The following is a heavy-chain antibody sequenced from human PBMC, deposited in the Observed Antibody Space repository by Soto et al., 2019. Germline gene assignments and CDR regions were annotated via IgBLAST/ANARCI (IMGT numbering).Heavy chain of an antibody. V-gene: IGHV4-61*01. CDR1: GGSVSSGSYY. D-gene: IGHD3-10*01. CDR3: ARGNQYYYGSGSYYNNWFDP. Sequence: ASQTLSLTCTVSGGSVSSGSYYLSWIRQPPGKGLEWIGEINHSGSTNYNPSLKSRVTISVDTSKNQFSLKLSSVTAADTAVYYCARGNQYYYGSGSYYNNWFDPWGQGTLVTVSS. J-gene: IGHJ5*02. CDR2: INHSGST.